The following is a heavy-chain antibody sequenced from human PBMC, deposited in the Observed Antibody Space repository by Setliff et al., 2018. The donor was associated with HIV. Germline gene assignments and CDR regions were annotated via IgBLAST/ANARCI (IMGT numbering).Heavy chain of an antibody. J-gene: IGHJ5*02. D-gene: IGHD3-22*01. CDR2: ISDSGGGT. Sequence: GGSLRLSCAASGFAFSTYDMSWVRQAPGKGLEWVSAISDSGGGTYYADSVKGRFTVSRDNSKYTLYLQMNSLRVEDTAVYYCAKDKGSSGLSAWGQGTLVTVSS. CDR1: GFAFSTYD. CDR3: AKDKGSSGLSA. V-gene: IGHV3-23*01.